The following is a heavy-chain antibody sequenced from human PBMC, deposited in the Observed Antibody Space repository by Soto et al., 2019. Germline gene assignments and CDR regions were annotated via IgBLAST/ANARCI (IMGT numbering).Heavy chain of an antibody. Sequence: ASVKVSCKASGYTFTSYAMHWVRQAPGQRLEWMGWINAGNGNTKYSQKFQGRVTITRDTSASTAYMELSSLRSEDTAVYYCARAPIGGVIVMHFDYWGKGTLVTVSS. CDR3: ARAPIGGVIVMHFDY. CDR1: GYTFTSYA. CDR2: INAGNGNT. D-gene: IGHD3-16*02. V-gene: IGHV1-3*01. J-gene: IGHJ4*02.